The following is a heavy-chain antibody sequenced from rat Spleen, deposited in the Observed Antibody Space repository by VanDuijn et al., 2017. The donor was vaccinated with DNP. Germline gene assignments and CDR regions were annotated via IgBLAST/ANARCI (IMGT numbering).Heavy chain of an antibody. D-gene: IGHD4-3*01. J-gene: IGHJ2*01. CDR2: IYYDGGST. V-gene: IGHV5-22*01. CDR1: GFTFSDYN. Sequence: EVQLVESGGGFVQPGRSLKLSCAASGFTFSDYNMVWVRQAPTKGLEWVAYIYYDGGSTSYGDSVKGRFTISRDNTKSTLYLQMNSLRSEDMATYYCVRWNSGHFDYWGQGVMVTVSS. CDR3: VRWNSGHFDY.